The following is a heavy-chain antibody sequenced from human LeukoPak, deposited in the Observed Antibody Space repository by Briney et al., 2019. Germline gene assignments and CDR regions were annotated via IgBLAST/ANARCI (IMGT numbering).Heavy chain of an antibody. CDR2: ISWNSGSI. CDR1: GFTFDDYA. J-gene: IGHJ4*02. D-gene: IGHD6-13*01. V-gene: IGHV3-9*01. CDR3: ARGFPIAAAGRFDY. Sequence: PGGSLRLSCAASGFTFDDYAMHWVRQAPGKGLEWVSGISWNSGSIGYADSVKGRFTISRDNAKNSLYLQMNSLRAEDTAVYYCARGFPIAAAGRFDYWGQGTLVTVSS.